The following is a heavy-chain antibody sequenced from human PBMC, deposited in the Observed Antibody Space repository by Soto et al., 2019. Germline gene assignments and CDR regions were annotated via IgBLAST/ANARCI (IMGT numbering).Heavy chain of an antibody. CDR2: IWYDGSNK. CDR1: GFTFSSYG. V-gene: IGHV3-33*01. J-gene: IGHJ6*02. CDR3: ARDAGLGVNYYYYGMDV. Sequence: GGSLRLSCAASGFTFSSYGMHWVRQAPGKGLEWVAVIWYDGSNKYYADSVKGRFTISRDNSKNTLYLQMNSLRAEDTAVYYRARDAGLGVNYYYYGMDVWGQGTTVTVSS. D-gene: IGHD3-10*01.